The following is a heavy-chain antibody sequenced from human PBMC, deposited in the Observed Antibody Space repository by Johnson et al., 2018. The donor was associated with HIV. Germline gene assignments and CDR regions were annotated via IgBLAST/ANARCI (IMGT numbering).Heavy chain of an antibody. CDR1: GFTFSNAW. D-gene: IGHD1-26*01. Sequence: VLLVESGGGVVQPGGSLRLSCAASGFTFSNAWMSWVRQAPGKGLEWVSGINWNGGSTGYAASVKGRFTISRDNANNLLYLQMNSLRAEDTAVYYCARSLGVVGAIGKGAFDIWGQGTMVTVSS. J-gene: IGHJ3*02. CDR3: ARSLGVVGAIGKGAFDI. CDR2: INWNGGST. V-gene: IGHV3-20*04.